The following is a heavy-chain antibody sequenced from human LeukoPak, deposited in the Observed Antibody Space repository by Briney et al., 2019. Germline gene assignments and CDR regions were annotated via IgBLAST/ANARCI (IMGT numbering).Heavy chain of an antibody. V-gene: IGHV3-49*03. J-gene: IGHJ4*02. CDR2: IRSKAYGGTT. CDR1: GFTFGDYT. Sequence: GGSLRLSCAASGFTFGDYTMSWFRQAPGKGLEWVSFIRSKAYGGTTEYAASVKGRFTISRDDSKSIAYLQMNSLKTEDTAVYYWAREEQWLVRFDWWGQGTLVTVSS. D-gene: IGHD6-19*01. CDR3: AREEQWLVRFDW.